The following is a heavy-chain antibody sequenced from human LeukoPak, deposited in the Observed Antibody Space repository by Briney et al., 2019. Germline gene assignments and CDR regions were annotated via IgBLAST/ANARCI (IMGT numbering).Heavy chain of an antibody. CDR1: GFTFGTYA. CDR3: AKDRRGCTSTSFYYRFDY. CDR2: ISGGGGNT. V-gene: IGHV3-23*01. J-gene: IGHJ4*02. D-gene: IGHD2-2*01. Sequence: GGSLRLSCAASGFTFGTYAMSWVRQAPGKGLEWVSAISGGGGNTYYADSVKGRFTISRDNSKNTLYLHVNSLRAEDTAVYYCAKDRRGCTSTSFYYRFDYWGPGTLVTVSS.